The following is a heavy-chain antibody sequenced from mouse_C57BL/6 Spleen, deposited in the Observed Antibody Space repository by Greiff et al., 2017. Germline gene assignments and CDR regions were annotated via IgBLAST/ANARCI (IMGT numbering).Heavy chain of an antibody. CDR3: ARAGYYGSSSFAY. V-gene: IGHV3-6*01. J-gene: IGHJ3*01. D-gene: IGHD1-1*01. CDR2: ISYDGSN. CDR1: GYSITSGYY. Sequence: EVKLQQSGPGLVKPSQSLSLTCSVTGYSITSGYYWNWIRQFPGNKLEWMGYISYDGSNNYNPSLKNRISITRDTSKNQFFLTLNSVTTEDTATYYCARAGYYGSSSFAYWGQGTLVTVSA.